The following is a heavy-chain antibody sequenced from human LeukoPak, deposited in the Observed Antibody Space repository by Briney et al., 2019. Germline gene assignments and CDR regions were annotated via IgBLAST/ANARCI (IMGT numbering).Heavy chain of an antibody. CDR2: ITSSSDYI. J-gene: IGHJ3*02. D-gene: IGHD2-15*01. Sequence: GGSLRLSCAASGFTFSAYSMNWVRQAPGKGLEWVSSITSSSDYIHYADSVKGRFTISRDNSKNTLYLQMNSLRAEDTAVYYCARDFCSGGSCYPDAFDIWGQGTMVTVSS. V-gene: IGHV3-21*01. CDR3: ARDFCSGGSCYPDAFDI. CDR1: GFTFSAYS.